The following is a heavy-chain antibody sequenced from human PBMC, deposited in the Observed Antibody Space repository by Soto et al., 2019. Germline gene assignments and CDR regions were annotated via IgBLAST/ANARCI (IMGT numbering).Heavy chain of an antibody. D-gene: IGHD3-10*01. CDR3: ARDRDDYGSGNYYNRIDF. CDR2: ISPLFGTP. Sequence: QVQLVQSGAEVKKPGSSVKVSCKASGGIFSTYAISWLRQAPGQGLEWMGGISPLFGTPNYAQRLQGRVTITADESTSKAYMELSRLRSEDTAVYYCARDRDDYGSGNYYNRIDFWGQGTLVTVSS. CDR1: GGIFSTYA. J-gene: IGHJ4*02. V-gene: IGHV1-69*01.